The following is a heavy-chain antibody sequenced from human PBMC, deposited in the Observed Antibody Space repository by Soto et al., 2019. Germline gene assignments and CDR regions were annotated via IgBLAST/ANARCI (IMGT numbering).Heavy chain of an antibody. CDR2: ISGSGGST. Sequence: PGGSLRLSCAASGFTISSYGMSWVRQAPGKGLEWVSGISGSGGSTYYADSLKGRFTISRDNSKNTLYLQMNSLRVEDTAIYYCAKGYFDWFGVFRYWGQGTLVTVSS. CDR1: GFTISSYG. J-gene: IGHJ4*02. V-gene: IGHV3-23*01. CDR3: AKGYFDWFGVFRY. D-gene: IGHD3-9*01.